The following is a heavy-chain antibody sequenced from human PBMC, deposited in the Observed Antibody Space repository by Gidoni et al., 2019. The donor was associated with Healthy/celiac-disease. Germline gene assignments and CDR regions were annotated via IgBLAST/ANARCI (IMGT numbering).Heavy chain of an antibody. J-gene: IGHJ4*02. Sequence: QLQLQESGPGLVKPSETLSLTCTVSGGSISSSSYYWGWIRPPPGKGLEWIGSSYYSGSTYYNPSLKSRVTISVDTSKNQFSLKLSSVTAADTAVYYCARHREDYYGSGSSGRLWWQERLDYWGQGTLVTVSS. V-gene: IGHV4-39*01. CDR3: ARHREDYYGSGSSGRLWWQERLDY. D-gene: IGHD3-10*01. CDR2: SYYSGST. CDR1: GGSISSSSYY.